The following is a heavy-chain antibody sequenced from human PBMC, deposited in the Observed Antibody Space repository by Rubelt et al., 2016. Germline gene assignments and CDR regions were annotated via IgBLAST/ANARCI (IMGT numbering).Heavy chain of an antibody. D-gene: IGHD1-26*01. CDR2: ISYDGSNK. CDR3: ARAKVGATLKGWFDP. V-gene: IGHV3-30*04. J-gene: IGHJ5*02. Sequence: QVQLVESGGGVVQPGRSLRLSCAASGFTFSSYAMHWVRQAPGKGLEWVAVISYDGSNKYYADSVKGRFTISRDNSKNTLYLQMNSLRAEDTAVYYCARAKVGATLKGWFDPWGQGTLVTVSS. CDR1: GFTFSSYA.